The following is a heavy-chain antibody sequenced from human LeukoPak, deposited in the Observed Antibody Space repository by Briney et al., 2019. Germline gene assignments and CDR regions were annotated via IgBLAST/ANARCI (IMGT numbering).Heavy chain of an antibody. Sequence: GGSLRLSCAASGFTFSDYYMSWIRQAPGKGLEGVSYISSGATTIYYPDSVKGRFTISRDNAKNSLYLQMNSLRAEDTAVYYCARDCSGGSCYSGGGYYFDYWGQGTLVTVSS. J-gene: IGHJ4*02. D-gene: IGHD2-15*01. CDR1: GFTFSDYY. CDR2: ISSGATTI. V-gene: IGHV3-11*01. CDR3: ARDCSGGSCYSGGGYYFDY.